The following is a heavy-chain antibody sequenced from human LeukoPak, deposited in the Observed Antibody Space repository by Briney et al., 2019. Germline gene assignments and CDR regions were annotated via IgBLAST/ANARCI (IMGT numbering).Heavy chain of an antibody. V-gene: IGHV4-61*02. CDR1: GGSISSGSYY. Sequence: SETLSRNCTVSGGSISSGSYYWSWIRQPAGKGLEWIGRIYTSGSTNYNPSLKSRATISVDTSKNQFSLKLSSVTAADTAVYYCRAAAGVSDYYYMDVWGKGTTVTVSS. J-gene: IGHJ6*03. CDR3: RAAAGVSDYYYMDV. CDR2: IYTSGST. D-gene: IGHD6-13*01.